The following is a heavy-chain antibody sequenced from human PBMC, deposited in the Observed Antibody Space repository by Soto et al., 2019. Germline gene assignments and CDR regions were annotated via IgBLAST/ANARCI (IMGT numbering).Heavy chain of an antibody. CDR3: ARDRLQISDY. V-gene: IGHV1-18*01. CDR2: ISAYNGNT. Sequence: ASVKVSCKTSGYTFSSYGISWVRQAPGRGLEWMGWISAYNGNTNYNQSLQGRLTVTRDTSTSTVYMELTSLRSDDTAVYYCARDRLQISDYWGQGTVVTVSS. CDR1: GYTFSSYG. J-gene: IGHJ4*02. D-gene: IGHD1-1*01.